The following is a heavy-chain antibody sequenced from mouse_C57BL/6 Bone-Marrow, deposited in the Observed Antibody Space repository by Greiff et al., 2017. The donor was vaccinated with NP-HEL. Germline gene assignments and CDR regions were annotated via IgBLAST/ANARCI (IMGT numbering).Heavy chain of an antibody. V-gene: IGHV1-55*01. D-gene: IGHD1-1*01. CDR3: ATIHYYGSRENYFDD. CDR2: IYPGSGST. Sequence: QVQLQQPGAELVKPGASVKMSCKASGYTFTSYWITWVKQRPGQGLEWIGDIYPGSGSTNYNEKFKSKATLTVDTSSSTAYMQLSSLTSADSAVYYCATIHYYGSRENYFDDWGQGTTLTVSS. CDR1: GYTFTSYW. J-gene: IGHJ2*01.